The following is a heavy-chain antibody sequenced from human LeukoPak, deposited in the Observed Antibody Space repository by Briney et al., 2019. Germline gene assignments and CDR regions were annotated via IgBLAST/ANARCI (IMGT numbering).Heavy chain of an antibody. Sequence: PGGSLRLSCVVSGFTFSSYWMSWVRQAPGKGLEWVANINQDGGEKYYVDSVKGRFTISRDNAKKSLYLQMNTLRAEDTAVYYCAKVRTGHYFDYWGQGTLVTVSS. CDR3: AKVRTGHYFDY. CDR1: GFTFSSYW. D-gene: IGHD3/OR15-3a*01. CDR2: INQDGGEK. J-gene: IGHJ4*02. V-gene: IGHV3-7*01.